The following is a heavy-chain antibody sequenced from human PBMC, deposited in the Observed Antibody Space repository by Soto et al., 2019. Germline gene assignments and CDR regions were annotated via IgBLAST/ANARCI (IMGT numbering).Heavy chain of an antibody. D-gene: IGHD3-10*01. J-gene: IGHJ3*02. CDR1: GFTFSSYA. V-gene: IGHV3-23*01. Sequence: EVQLLESGGGLVQPGGSLRLSCAASGFTFSSYAMSWVRQAPGKGLEWVSGISGSGGSTYYADSVKGRFTISRDNSKNTLYLQMNSLRAEDTAVYYCAKDSVRSGSYSFDAFDIWGQWTMVTVSS. CDR2: ISGSGGST. CDR3: AKDSVRSGSYSFDAFDI.